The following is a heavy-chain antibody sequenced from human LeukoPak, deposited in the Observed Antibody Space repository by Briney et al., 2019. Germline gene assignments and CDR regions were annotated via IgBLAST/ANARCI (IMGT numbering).Heavy chain of an antibody. J-gene: IGHJ4*02. CDR3: AKALVRYCSSTSCYVQFDY. Sequence: GGSLRLSCAASGFTFSGYAMSWVRQAPGKGLEWVSSISAGGGITYSTDSVKGRFTISRDNSRNTLYLQMNSLRAEDTAVYYCAKALVRYCSSTSCYVQFDYWGQGTLVTVSS. D-gene: IGHD2-2*01. CDR2: ISAGGGIT. CDR1: GFTFSGYA. V-gene: IGHV3-23*01.